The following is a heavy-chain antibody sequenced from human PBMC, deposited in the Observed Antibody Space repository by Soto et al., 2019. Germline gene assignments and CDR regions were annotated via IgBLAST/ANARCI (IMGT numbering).Heavy chain of an antibody. Sequence: GGSLRLSCAASGFSINNYWMSWVRQAPGKGLEWVANMKQEGSQKYYVDSVKGRYEISRDNAKNSLYLQMNSLRAEDTAVYYCARERIPSGSSDRYYMDVWGNGTTVTVSS. CDR2: MKQEGSQK. CDR3: ARERIPSGSSDRYYMDV. CDR1: GFSINNYW. J-gene: IGHJ6*03. D-gene: IGHD6-6*01. V-gene: IGHV3-7*01.